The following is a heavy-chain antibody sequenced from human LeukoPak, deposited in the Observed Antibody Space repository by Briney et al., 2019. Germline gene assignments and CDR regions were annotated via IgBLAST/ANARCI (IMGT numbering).Heavy chain of an antibody. CDR2: ISWHSGSI. Sequence: GGSLRLSCAASGFTFHDYAMHWVRQAPGKGLEWVSGISWHSGSIGYADSVKGRFTISRGNAKNSLYLQMNSLRAEDTALYYCAKRFKAAAGTPYFDYWGQGTLVTVSS. CDR3: AKRFKAAAGTPYFDY. V-gene: IGHV3-9*01. CDR1: GFTFHDYA. J-gene: IGHJ4*02. D-gene: IGHD6-13*01.